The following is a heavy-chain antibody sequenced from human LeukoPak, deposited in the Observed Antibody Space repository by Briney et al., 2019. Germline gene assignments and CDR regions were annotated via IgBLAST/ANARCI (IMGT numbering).Heavy chain of an antibody. CDR1: GFTFSSCW. D-gene: IGHD3-10*01. CDR3: AREGVGY. CDR2: IKQDGSEK. V-gene: IGHV3-7*01. J-gene: IGHJ4*02. Sequence: GGSLRLSCAASGFTFSSCWMSWVRQAPGKGLEWVANIKQDGSEKYYVDSVKGRFTISRDNAKNSLYLQMNSLRAEDTAVYYCAREGVGYWGQGTLVTVSS.